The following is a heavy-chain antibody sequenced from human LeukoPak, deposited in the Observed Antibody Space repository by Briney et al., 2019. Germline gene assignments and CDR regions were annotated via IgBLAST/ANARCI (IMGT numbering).Heavy chain of an antibody. D-gene: IGHD6-13*01. V-gene: IGHV3-23*01. CDR2: ISCSTGIT. Sequence: PGGSLRLSCAASGFTFSSYAMTWVRQAPGKGLEWVSTISCSTGITYYAHPEKGRFTFSRDNSNNTLYLQMNSLKAENKAVYYCARGASSSWYPTGLDWRPKVKWFFDLWGRGTLVTVSS. CDR1: GFTFSSYA. CDR3: ARGASSSWYPTGLDWRPKVKWFFDL. J-gene: IGHJ2*01.